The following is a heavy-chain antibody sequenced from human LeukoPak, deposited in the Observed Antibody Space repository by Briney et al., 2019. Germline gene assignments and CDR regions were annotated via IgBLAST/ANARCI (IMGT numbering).Heavy chain of an antibody. J-gene: IGHJ4*02. Sequence: SETLSLTCTVSGGSISSSSYYWGWIRQPPGKGLEWIGYIYYSGSTNYNPSLKSRVTISVDTSKNQFSLKLSSVTAADTAVYYCARHRAYGGNSLLDDWGQGTLVTVSS. D-gene: IGHD4-23*01. V-gene: IGHV4-61*05. CDR2: IYYSGST. CDR3: ARHRAYGGNSLLDD. CDR1: GGSISSSSYY.